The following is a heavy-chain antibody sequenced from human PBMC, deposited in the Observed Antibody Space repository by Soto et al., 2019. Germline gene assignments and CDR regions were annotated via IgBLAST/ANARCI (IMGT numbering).Heavy chain of an antibody. CDR3: ATVSSRGRACDY. Sequence: GGSLRLSCAASGFTFSSYWMTWVRQAPGKGLEWVANVKGDGGEKYYLDSVKGRFTISRDNAKNSLYLQMNSLRADDTAVYYCATVSSRGRACDYWGQGTLVTVSS. CDR1: GFTFSSYW. V-gene: IGHV3-7*01. D-gene: IGHD1-26*01. J-gene: IGHJ4*02. CDR2: VKGDGGEK.